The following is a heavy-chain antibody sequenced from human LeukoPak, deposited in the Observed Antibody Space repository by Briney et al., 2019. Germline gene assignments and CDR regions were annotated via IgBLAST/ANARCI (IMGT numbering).Heavy chain of an antibody. CDR1: GGSISSYY. Sequence: SETLSLTCTVSGGSISSYYWSWIRQPAGKGLEWIGRIYTSGSTNYNPSLKSRVTMSVDTSKNQFSLKLSSVTAADTAVYYCAREYGDDYSNPSWFDPWGQGTLVTVSS. CDR2: IYTSGST. CDR3: AREYGDDYSNPSWFDP. J-gene: IGHJ5*02. V-gene: IGHV4-4*07. D-gene: IGHD4-11*01.